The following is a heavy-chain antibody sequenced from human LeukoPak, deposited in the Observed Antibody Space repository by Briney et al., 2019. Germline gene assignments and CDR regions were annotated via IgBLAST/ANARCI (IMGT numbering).Heavy chain of an antibody. CDR3: ARGRLTYYYDSSGYYYFDY. Sequence: PSETLSLTCAVYGGSFSGYYWSWLRQPPGKGLEWIGEINHSGSTNYNPSLKRRATISVTTSKNQFSLKLSSVTAADTAVYYCARGRLTYYYDSSGYYYFDYWGQGTLVTVSS. J-gene: IGHJ4*02. D-gene: IGHD3-22*01. CDR1: GGSFSGYY. CDR2: INHSGST. V-gene: IGHV4-34*01.